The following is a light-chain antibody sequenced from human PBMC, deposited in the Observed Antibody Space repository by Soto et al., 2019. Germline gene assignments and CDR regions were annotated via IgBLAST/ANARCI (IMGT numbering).Light chain of an antibody. CDR2: SAS. CDR3: QQSYSTPYT. V-gene: IGKV1-39*01. Sequence: DIQMTHSPSSLSASVGDRVTITCRASQSISDYLNWYQQKPGRAPKLLIYSASILHSGVPSRFSGSGSGTDFTLTISSLQHEDFATYFCQQSYSTPYTVGQGTNLEIK. CDR1: QSISDY. J-gene: IGKJ2*01.